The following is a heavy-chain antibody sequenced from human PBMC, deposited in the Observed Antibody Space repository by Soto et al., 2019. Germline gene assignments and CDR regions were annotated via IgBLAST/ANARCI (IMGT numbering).Heavy chain of an antibody. CDR3: ATAVPAWFDP. V-gene: IGHV3-23*01. Sequence: EVQLLESGGGLVQPGGSLRLSCTASGFTFSSYAMSWVRQAPGKGLEWVSGINSGGDNTYYADSVKGRFSISRDSSKNTVFLQLNSVRDEDTALYYCATAVPAWFDPSGQGALVTVSS. CDR1: GFTFSSYA. CDR2: INSGGDNT. D-gene: IGHD2-2*01. J-gene: IGHJ5*02.